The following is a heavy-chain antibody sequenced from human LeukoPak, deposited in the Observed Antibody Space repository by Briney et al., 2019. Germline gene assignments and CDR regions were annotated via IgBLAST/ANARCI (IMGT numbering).Heavy chain of an antibody. CDR2: INSDGSST. Sequence: GGSLRLSSADSGFTFSSYWMHWVRQAPGKGLLWVSRINSDGSSTSYADSVRGGFTISRDNAKNTLYLQMNSLRAEDTAVYYSAKSEWKLNWFDPWGQGTLVTVSS. J-gene: IGHJ5*02. CDR3: AKSEWKLNWFDP. CDR1: GFTFSSYW. V-gene: IGHV3-74*01. D-gene: IGHD1-1*01.